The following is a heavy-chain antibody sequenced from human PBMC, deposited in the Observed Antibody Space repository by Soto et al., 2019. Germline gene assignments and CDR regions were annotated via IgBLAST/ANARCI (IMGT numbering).Heavy chain of an antibody. CDR2: IGSAHDP. D-gene: IGHD1-26*01. J-gene: IGHJ6*02. Sequence: PGGSLRLSCAASGFTFSTYDMHWVRQVPGKGLEWVSAIGSAHDPYYLGSVKGRFSISRENAKNSLYLQMNCLTTGDTAVYYCARAYLGRLPRRADYYYALDVWGQGTTVTVSS. V-gene: IGHV3-13*05. CDR3: ARAYLGRLPRRADYYYALDV. CDR1: GFTFSTYD.